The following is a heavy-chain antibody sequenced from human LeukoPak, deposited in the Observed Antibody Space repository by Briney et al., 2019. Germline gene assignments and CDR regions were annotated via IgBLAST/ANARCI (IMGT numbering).Heavy chain of an antibody. Sequence: SETLSLTCTVSGGSISSYYWSWIRQPPGKGLEWIAYIYYSGSTNYNPSLKSRVTISVDTSKNQFSLKLSSVTAADTAVYYCARDLIPGIAAAGGPLNWFDPWGQGTLVTVSS. V-gene: IGHV4-59*12. CDR3: ARDLIPGIAAAGGPLNWFDP. D-gene: IGHD6-13*01. CDR1: GGSISSYY. CDR2: IYYSGST. J-gene: IGHJ5*02.